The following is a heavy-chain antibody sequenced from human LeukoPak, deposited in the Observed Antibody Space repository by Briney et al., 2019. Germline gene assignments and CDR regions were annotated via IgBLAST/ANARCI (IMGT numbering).Heavy chain of an antibody. CDR3: AKDRSGNTYGHFDY. Sequence: GGSLRLSCAASGFTFDDYAMHWVRQAPGKGLEWVSLISWGGGSTYYADSVKGRFTISRDNSKNSLYLHMNSLRAEDTALYYCAKDRSGNTYGHFDYWGQGTLVTVSS. V-gene: IGHV3-43D*04. CDR2: ISWGGGST. CDR1: GFTFDDYA. D-gene: IGHD3-10*01. J-gene: IGHJ4*02.